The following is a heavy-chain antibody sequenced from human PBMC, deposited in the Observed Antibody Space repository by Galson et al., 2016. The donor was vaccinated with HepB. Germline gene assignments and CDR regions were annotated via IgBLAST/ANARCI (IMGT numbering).Heavy chain of an antibody. CDR1: GFSIRKYW. D-gene: IGHD3-3*01. J-gene: IGHJ4*02. Sequence: SLRLSCAASGFSIRKYWMQWVRLVPGKGLEWVASISDDGGKPYHVDSVKGRFTISRDTAKNSLYLQMNSLRAEDTAVYFCARVITFYDLMDCWGQGAVVTVSS. V-gene: IGHV3-7*03. CDR2: ISDDGGKP. CDR3: ARVITFYDLMDC.